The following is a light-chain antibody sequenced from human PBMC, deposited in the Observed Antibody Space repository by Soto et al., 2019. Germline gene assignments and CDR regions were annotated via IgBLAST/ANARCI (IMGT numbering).Light chain of an antibody. CDR2: EVT. V-gene: IGLV2-8*01. CDR3: SSYAASNTFYFV. CDR1: SSDVGGYNY. Sequence: QSVLTQPPSASGSPGQSVTISCTGTSSDVGGYNYVSWYQQYPGRAPKLMIYEVTKRPSGVPDRFSGSKSGNTASLTVSGLQAEDEADDYCSSYAASNTFYFVFGGGTKLTVL. J-gene: IGLJ3*02.